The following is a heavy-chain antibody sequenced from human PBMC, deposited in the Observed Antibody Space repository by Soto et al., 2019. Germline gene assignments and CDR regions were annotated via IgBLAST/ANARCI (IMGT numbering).Heavy chain of an antibody. CDR1: GYTFTSYG. Sequence: QVQLVQSGAEVKKPGASVKVSCKASGYTFTSYGISWVRQAPGQGLEWMGWISAYNGNTNYAQKLQGRVTMTTDASMSTDYMEVRSLRSDDRAVYYCARSRGPRGYSYGGGYLGQGTLVTGSS. D-gene: IGHD5-18*01. J-gene: IGHJ4*02. CDR2: ISAYNGNT. V-gene: IGHV1-18*01. CDR3: ARSRGPRGYSYGGGY.